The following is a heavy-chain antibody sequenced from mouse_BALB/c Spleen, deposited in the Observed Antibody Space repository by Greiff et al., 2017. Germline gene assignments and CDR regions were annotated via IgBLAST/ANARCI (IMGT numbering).Heavy chain of an antibody. CDR1: GFNIKDYY. CDR3: NEGYGNYEGY. V-gene: IGHV14-4*02. J-gene: IGHJ2*01. D-gene: IGHD2-1*01. CDR2: IDPENGDT. Sequence: VQLQQSGAELVRSGASVKLSCTASGFNIKDYYMHWVKQRPEQGLEWIGWIDPENGDTEYAPKFQGKATMTADTSSNTAYLQLSSLTSEDTAVYYCNEGYGNYEGYWGQGTTLTVSS.